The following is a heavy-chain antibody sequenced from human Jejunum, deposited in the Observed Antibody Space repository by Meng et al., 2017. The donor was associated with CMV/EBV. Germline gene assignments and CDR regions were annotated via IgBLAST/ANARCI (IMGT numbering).Heavy chain of an antibody. Sequence: GFTFSTYGMHWVRLAPGRGLEWVAFIRYDGNNKYYPDSVKGRFTISRDNSRSTLFLQMNSLGVEDTAVYYCAKDLGASGWFETFDSWGQGTLVTVSS. V-gene: IGHV3-30*02. CDR1: GFTFSTYG. J-gene: IGHJ4*02. CDR2: IRYDGNNK. CDR3: AKDLGASGWFETFDS. D-gene: IGHD6-19*01.